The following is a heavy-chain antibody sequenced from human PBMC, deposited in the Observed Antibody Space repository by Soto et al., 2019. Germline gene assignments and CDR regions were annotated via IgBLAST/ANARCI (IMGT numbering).Heavy chain of an antibody. CDR1: GYTFTGYY. CDR3: ARFVVVTAGDNWFDP. D-gene: IGHD2-21*02. CDR2: INPNSGGT. Sequence: ASVKVSCKASGYTFTGYYMHWVRQAPGQGLEWMGWINPNSGGTNYAQKFQGRFTISRDNAKNSLYLQMNSLRAEDTAVYYCARFVVVTAGDNWFDPWGQGTLVTVSS. V-gene: IGHV1-2*02. J-gene: IGHJ5*02.